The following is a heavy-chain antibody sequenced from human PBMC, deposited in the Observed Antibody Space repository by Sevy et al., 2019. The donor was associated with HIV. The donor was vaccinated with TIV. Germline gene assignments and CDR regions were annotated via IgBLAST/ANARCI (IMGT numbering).Heavy chain of an antibody. V-gene: IGHV4-39*01. CDR2: IYYTGST. CDR1: GGSVSSSSHY. D-gene: IGHD6-13*01. CDR3: ARHAAPGIAAPFDF. Sequence: SETLSLTCTVSGGSVSSSSHYWGWIRQPPGKGLEWIGTIYYTGSTYYNPSLKSRVTVSVATSKNQFSLRLSSVTAVDTAISYCARHAAPGIAAPFDFWGLGTLVTVSS. J-gene: IGHJ4*02.